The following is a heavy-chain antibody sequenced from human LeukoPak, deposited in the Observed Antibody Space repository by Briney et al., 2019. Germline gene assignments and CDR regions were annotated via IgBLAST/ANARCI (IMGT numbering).Heavy chain of an antibody. V-gene: IGHV4-59*12. CDR2: IYYSGST. CDR3: ARDMRKRRALRLLWFGESDGFDY. D-gene: IGHD3-10*01. Sequence: PSETLSLTCTVSGGSISSYYWSWIRQPPGKGLEWIGYIYYSGSTNYNPSLKSRVTISVDTSKNQFSLQLNSVTPEDTAVYYCARDMRKRRALRLLWFGESDGFDYWGQGTLVTVSS. J-gene: IGHJ4*02. CDR1: GGSISSYY.